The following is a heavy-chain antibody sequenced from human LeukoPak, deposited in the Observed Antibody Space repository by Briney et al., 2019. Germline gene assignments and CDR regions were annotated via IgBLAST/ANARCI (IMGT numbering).Heavy chain of an antibody. J-gene: IGHJ4*02. Sequence: ASETLSLTCAVYGGSFSGYYWSWIRQPPGKGLEWIGYIYYSGSTNYNPSLKSRVTISVDTSKNQFSLKLSSVTAADTAVYYCARGGPDSSGYYGHLFDYWGQGTLVTVSS. D-gene: IGHD3-22*01. CDR3: ARGGPDSSGYYGHLFDY. CDR2: IYYSGST. CDR1: GGSFSGYY. V-gene: IGHV4-59*01.